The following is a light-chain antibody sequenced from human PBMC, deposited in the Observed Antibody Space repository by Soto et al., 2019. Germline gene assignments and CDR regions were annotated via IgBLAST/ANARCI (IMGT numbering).Light chain of an antibody. Sequence: DIQMTQSPSSLSASVGDRVTITCRASQSISSYLNWYQQKPGTAPKLLIYAASSLQSGVPSRFSGSGSGTDFTLTISSLQPEDVATYYCQQSYSTLWTCGQGPKVEIK. CDR1: QSISSY. J-gene: IGKJ1*01. CDR3: QQSYSTLWT. CDR2: AAS. V-gene: IGKV1-39*01.